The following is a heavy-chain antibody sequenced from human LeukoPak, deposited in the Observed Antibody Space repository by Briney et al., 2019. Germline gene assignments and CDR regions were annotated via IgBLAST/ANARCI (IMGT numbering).Heavy chain of an antibody. CDR1: GYTFTSYD. CDR2: MNPNSGNA. J-gene: IGHJ4*02. Sequence: ASVTVSCKASGYTFTSYDISWVRQATGQGLEWMGWMNPNSGNAGYAQRFQGRVTMTRNNSISTAYMELTSLRSEDTAVYYCGRPLQRGSWTQRALDYWGQGTLVTVSS. V-gene: IGHV1-8*01. D-gene: IGHD3-10*01. CDR3: GRPLQRGSWTQRALDY.